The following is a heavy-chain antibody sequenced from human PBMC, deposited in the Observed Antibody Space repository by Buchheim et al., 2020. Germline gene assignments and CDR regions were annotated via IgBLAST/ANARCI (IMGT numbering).Heavy chain of an antibody. V-gene: IGHV2-70*04. Sequence: QVTLKESGPALVKPTQTLRLTCTFSGFSLTTGGMRVSWIRQPPGKALEWLARIDWDDDKFYSTSLKTRLTISKDTSKSQVGLTLTNVEAVDTATYYCARLSLGNPFDFWGQGTL. CDR3: ARLSLGNPFDF. D-gene: IGHD1-14*01. CDR1: GFSLTTGGMR. CDR2: IDWDDDK. J-gene: IGHJ4*02.